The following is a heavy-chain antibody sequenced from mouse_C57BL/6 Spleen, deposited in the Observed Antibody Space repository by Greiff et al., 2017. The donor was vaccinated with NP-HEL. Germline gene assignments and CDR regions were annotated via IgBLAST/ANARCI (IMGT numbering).Heavy chain of an antibody. CDR1: GYAFTNYL. CDR2: INPGSGGT. CDR3: ARKGDGYYLVAMDY. D-gene: IGHD2-3*01. Sequence: VQLQQSGAELVRPGTSVKVSCKASGYAFTNYLIEWVKQRPGQGLEWIGVINPGSGGTNYNEKFKGKATLTADKSSSTAYMQLSSLTSEDAAVYFCARKGDGYYLVAMDYWGQGTSVTVSS. V-gene: IGHV1-54*01. J-gene: IGHJ4*01.